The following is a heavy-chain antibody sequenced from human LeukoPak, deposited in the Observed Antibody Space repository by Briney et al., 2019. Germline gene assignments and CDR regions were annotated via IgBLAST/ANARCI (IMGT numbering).Heavy chain of an antibody. J-gene: IGHJ4*02. CDR2: INPNAGDT. CDR1: GYTFTDSY. V-gene: IGHV1-2*02. D-gene: IGHD2-15*01. Sequence: GASLKVSCKTSGYTFTDSYMHWVRQAPRQGLEWIGWINPNAGDTTYAQGFHGRVTMTRDTSISTVYMELNSLKLDDTAVYYCTREGRVGVPFDYWGQGTLVTVSS. CDR3: TREGRVGVPFDY.